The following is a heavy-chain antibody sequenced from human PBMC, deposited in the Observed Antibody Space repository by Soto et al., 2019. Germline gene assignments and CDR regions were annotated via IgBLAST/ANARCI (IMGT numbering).Heavy chain of an antibody. J-gene: IGHJ4*02. D-gene: IGHD1-7*01. CDR2: INPSGGST. Sequence: SVNVSCKASGYTFTSYYMHWVRQAPGQGLEWMGIINPSGGSTSYAQKFQGRVTMTRDTSTSTAYMELRSLRSDDTAVYYCARRELIHDYWGEGTLVTVSS. V-gene: IGHV1-46*01. CDR3: ARRELIHDY. CDR1: GYTFTSYY.